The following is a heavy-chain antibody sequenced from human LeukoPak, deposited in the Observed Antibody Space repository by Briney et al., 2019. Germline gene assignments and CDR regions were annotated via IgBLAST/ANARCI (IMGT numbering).Heavy chain of an antibody. Sequence: GASVKVSCKASGGTFTSHAISWVRQAPGQGLEWMGGIIPIFGTANYAQKFQGRVTITADESTSTAYMELSSLRSEDTAVYYCAREENTLTWNYFDYWGQGTLVTVSS. D-gene: IGHD4/OR15-4a*01. V-gene: IGHV1-69*13. J-gene: IGHJ4*02. CDR3: AREENTLTWNYFDY. CDR1: GGTFTSHA. CDR2: IIPIFGTA.